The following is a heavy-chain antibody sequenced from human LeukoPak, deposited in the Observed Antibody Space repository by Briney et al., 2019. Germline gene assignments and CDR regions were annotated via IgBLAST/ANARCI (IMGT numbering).Heavy chain of an antibody. J-gene: IGHJ4*02. CDR1: GFTFSSYW. Sequence: PGGSLRLSCTASGFTFSSYWMHWVRQAPGKGLVWVSRINSDGSSTSYADSVKGRFTISRDNAKNTLYLQMNSLRAEDTAVYYCARVYDVNWGGFDYWGQGTLVTVSS. D-gene: IGHD7-27*01. CDR2: INSDGSST. CDR3: ARVYDVNWGGFDY. V-gene: IGHV3-74*01.